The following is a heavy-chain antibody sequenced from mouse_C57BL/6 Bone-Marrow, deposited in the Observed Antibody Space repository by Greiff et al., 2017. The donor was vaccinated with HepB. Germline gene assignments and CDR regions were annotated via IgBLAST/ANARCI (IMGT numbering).Heavy chain of an antibody. D-gene: IGHD1-1*01. CDR3: SRPLFYYCCSSYSAAWFAY. Sequence: QVQLQQPGTELVKPGASVKLSCKASGYTFTSYWMHWVKQRPGQGLEWIGNINPSNGGTNYNEKFKSKATLTVDKSSSTAYMPLSSLTSEDSAVYYCSRPLFYYCCSSYSAAWFAYWGQGTLVTVSA. CDR1: GYTFTSYW. V-gene: IGHV1-53*01. J-gene: IGHJ3*01. CDR2: INPSNGGT.